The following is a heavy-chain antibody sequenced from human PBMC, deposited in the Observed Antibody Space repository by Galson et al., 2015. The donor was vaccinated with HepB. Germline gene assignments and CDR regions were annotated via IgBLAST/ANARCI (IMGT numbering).Heavy chain of an antibody. V-gene: IGHV3-9*01. CDR3: AKDLYGGATDAFDI. CDR1: GFTFDDYA. Sequence: SLRLSCAASGFTFDDYAMHWVRQAPGKGLVWVSGISWNSGSIGYADSVKGRFIISRDNAKNSLYLQMNSLRAEDTALYYCAKDLYGGATDAFDIWGQGTMVTVSS. J-gene: IGHJ3*02. CDR2: ISWNSGSI. D-gene: IGHD3-16*01.